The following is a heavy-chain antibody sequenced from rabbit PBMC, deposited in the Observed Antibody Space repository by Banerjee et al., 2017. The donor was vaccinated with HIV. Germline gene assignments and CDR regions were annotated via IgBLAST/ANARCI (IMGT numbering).Heavy chain of an antibody. V-gene: IGHV1S45*01. CDR1: GFTLSSYW. Sequence: QEQLVESGGGLVKPEGSLKLSCTASGFTLSSYWMCWVRQAPGKGLEWIACIDVGSSGTTYYASWAKGRFTISKTSSTTVTLQMTSLTAADTATYFCARNGYGYATGAGASKLWGPGTLVTVS. CDR3: ARNGYGYATGAGASKL. J-gene: IGHJ4*01. CDR2: IDVGSSGTT. D-gene: IGHD6-1*01.